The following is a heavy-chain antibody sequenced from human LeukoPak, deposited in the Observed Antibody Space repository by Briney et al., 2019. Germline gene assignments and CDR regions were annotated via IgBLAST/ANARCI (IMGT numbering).Heavy chain of an antibody. D-gene: IGHD1-26*01. Sequence: QPGRSLRLPCAASGFTFSSYAMSWVRQAPGKGLEWVSAISGSGGSTYYADSVKGRFTISRDNSKNTLYLQMNSLRAEDTAVYYCARDGVGSYLEAFDIWGQGTMVTVSS. CDR2: ISGSGGST. CDR3: ARDGVGSYLEAFDI. V-gene: IGHV3-23*01. J-gene: IGHJ3*02. CDR1: GFTFSSYA.